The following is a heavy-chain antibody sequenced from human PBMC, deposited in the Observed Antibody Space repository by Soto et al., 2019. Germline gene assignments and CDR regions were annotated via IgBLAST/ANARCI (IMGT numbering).Heavy chain of an antibody. CDR1: GFMFTSSA. CDR2: VNAGNGNT. CDR3: ALGWGAVLGWFAP. D-gene: IGHD6-19*01. V-gene: IGHV1-3*01. J-gene: IGHJ5*02. Sequence: AAVPVSCLTSGFMFTSSAVHWVRQAPGQRPEWMGWVNAGNGNTKYSQKFEGRVTITTDTTAGTFFMELSSLRSEDTFVYYCALGWGAVLGWFAPGGQGTRVPVSS.